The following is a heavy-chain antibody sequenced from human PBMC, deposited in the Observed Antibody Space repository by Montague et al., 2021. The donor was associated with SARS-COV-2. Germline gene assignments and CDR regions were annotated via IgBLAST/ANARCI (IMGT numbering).Heavy chain of an antibody. J-gene: IGHJ5*02. CDR1: DFTFDDYA. V-gene: IGHV3-9*01. D-gene: IGHD5-18*01. CDR2: INWNSGNL. Sequence: SLRLSCADSDFTFDDYAMHWVRQAPGKGLEWVSGINWNSGNLGYSDSFNGRFSISRDNSRNSLFLQMNSLRPEDTAVYYCAKGSRRGYNYGTNNWLDPWGQGTLVTVSS. CDR3: AKGSRRGYNYGTNNWLDP.